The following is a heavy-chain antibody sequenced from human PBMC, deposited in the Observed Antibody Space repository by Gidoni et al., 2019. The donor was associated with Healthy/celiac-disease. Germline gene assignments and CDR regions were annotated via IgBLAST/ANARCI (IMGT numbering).Heavy chain of an antibody. Sequence: QVQLVQSGAEVKKPGASVKVSCKVSGYTLTEFSMHWVRQAPGKGLEWMGGFDPEDGETIYAQKFQGRVTMTEDTSTDTAYMELSSLRSEDTAVYYCATEGIAARPDIYYYYGMDVWGQGTTVTVSS. D-gene: IGHD6-6*01. CDR2: FDPEDGET. CDR1: GYTLTEFS. J-gene: IGHJ6*02. V-gene: IGHV1-24*01. CDR3: ATEGIAARPDIYYYYGMDV.